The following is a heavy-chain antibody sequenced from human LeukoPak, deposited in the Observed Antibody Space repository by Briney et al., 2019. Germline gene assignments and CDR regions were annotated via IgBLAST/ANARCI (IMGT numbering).Heavy chain of an antibody. CDR2: ISSSSSYI. V-gene: IGHV3-21*01. CDR3: ARVSVTGFDP. D-gene: IGHD4-11*01. J-gene: IGHJ5*02. CDR1: GFTFSSYI. Sequence: AGGSLRLSCSASGFTFSSYIMNWVPEAPGKGLEWVSSISSSSSYIYYAAPVTGRFTIQRDNPKNSLYLQMNSLRAEDTAVYYCARVSVTGFDPWGQGTLVTVSS.